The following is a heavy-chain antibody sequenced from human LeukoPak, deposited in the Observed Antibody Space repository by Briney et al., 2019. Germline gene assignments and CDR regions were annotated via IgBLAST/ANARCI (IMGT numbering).Heavy chain of an antibody. CDR2: INGGGDAT. D-gene: IGHD2-2*01. J-gene: IGHJ3*01. CDR1: GFTFNNSA. Sequence: GGSLRLSCATSGFTFNNSAMSWVRQAPGKRLEWVSAINGGGDATEYADSVKGRFTISRDNSKNTLYLQMNSLRPEDTAVYYCARCTASCYANAFDVWGQGTLLTVSS. V-gene: IGHV3-23*01. CDR3: ARCTASCYANAFDV.